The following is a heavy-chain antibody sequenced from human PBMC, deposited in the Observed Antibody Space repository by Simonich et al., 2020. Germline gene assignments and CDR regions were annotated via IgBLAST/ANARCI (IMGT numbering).Heavy chain of an antibody. CDR2: LNPNSGNT. J-gene: IGHJ4*02. Sequence: QVQLVQSGAEVKKPGASVKVSCKASGYTFTSYDNNGVRQDTGQGLEWMGWLNPNSGNTGYAQKFQGRVTITRNTSISTAYMELRSLRSEDTAVYYCARGRGGMSRGYVDYWGQGTLVTVSS. CDR1: GYTFTSYD. D-gene: IGHD2-15*01. CDR3: ARGRGGMSRGYVDY. V-gene: IGHV1-8*03.